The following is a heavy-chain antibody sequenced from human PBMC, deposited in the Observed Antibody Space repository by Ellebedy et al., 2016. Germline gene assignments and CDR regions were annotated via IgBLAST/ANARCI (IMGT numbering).Heavy chain of an antibody. CDR1: GFTFSTYW. Sequence: GESLKISXVASGFTFSTYWMHWVRQAPGKGPVWVARINGDGRSTNYADPVKGRFTISRDNSKNTLFLQMNSLRVEDTAVYYCARKSFTGDFDSWGQGTLVTVSS. J-gene: IGHJ4*02. CDR3: ARKSFTGDFDS. V-gene: IGHV3-74*01. D-gene: IGHD7-27*01. CDR2: INGDGRST.